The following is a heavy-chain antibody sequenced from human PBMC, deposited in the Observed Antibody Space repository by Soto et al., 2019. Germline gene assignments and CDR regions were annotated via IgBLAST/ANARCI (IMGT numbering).Heavy chain of an antibody. CDR2: IYDAGTT. D-gene: IGHD3-10*01. V-gene: IGHV4-39*01. CDR1: GASVSRIGFH. Sequence: QVQLQESGPGLVKPSETLSLTCAVSGASVSRIGFHWGWIRQPPGQGLEWIGSIYDAGTTYYNPSLKSRVTISADTSKNHFSLRLTSVTAADTAVYYCARRGSWHTFDYWGQGTLVTVSS. CDR3: ARRGSWHTFDY. J-gene: IGHJ4*02.